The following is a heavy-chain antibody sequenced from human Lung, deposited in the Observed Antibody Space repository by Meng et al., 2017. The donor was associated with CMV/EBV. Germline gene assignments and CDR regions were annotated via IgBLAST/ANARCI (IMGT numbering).Heavy chain of an antibody. Sequence: GGSLGLXCAASGFTFSSYWMHWVRQAPGKGPVWVSRIDSEGRTTSYADSVKGRFTISRDNAKNTLYLQMNSLRPEDTALYYCAREGTGYDFWRGYRNDVLNFXGQGXMVTVSS. CDR3: AREGTGYDFWRGYRNDVLNF. V-gene: IGHV3-74*01. CDR1: GFTFSSYW. CDR2: IDSEGRTT. J-gene: IGHJ3*01. D-gene: IGHD3-3*01.